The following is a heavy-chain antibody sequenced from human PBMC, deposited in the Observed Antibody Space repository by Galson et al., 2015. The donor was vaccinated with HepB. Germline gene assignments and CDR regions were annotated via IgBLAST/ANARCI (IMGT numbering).Heavy chain of an antibody. CDR2: ISAYGGNT. CDR1: GYTFTING. D-gene: IGHD4/OR15-4a*01. CDR3: ARDRDYRFDY. V-gene: IGHV1-18*04. Sequence: SVKVSCKASGYTFTINGISWVRQTPRQGLEWLGWISAYGGNTKYAQEYQGRITLTRDTSTSTAYMELRSLRSGDTAVYYCARDRDYRFDYWGQGTLVTVSS. J-gene: IGHJ4*02.